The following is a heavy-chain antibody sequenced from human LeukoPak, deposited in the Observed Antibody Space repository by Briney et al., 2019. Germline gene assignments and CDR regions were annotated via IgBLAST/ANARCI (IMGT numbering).Heavy chain of an antibody. D-gene: IGHD2-21*01. CDR3: ATDVIGLIKIVRRAFDI. Sequence: ASVQVSCKLSGHTLSELSMHWVRQAPGKGLEWMGGFDPENGEIVYAQKFQGRITLTEDTSTAAAYMKLSSLTADDTAVYYCATDVIGLIKIVRRAFDIWGPGTMLTVSS. CDR1: GHTLSELS. V-gene: IGHV1-24*01. CDR2: FDPENGEI. J-gene: IGHJ3*02.